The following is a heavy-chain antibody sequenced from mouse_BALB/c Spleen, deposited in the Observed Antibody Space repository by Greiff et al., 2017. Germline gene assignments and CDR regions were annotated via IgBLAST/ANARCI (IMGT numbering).Heavy chain of an antibody. CDR1: GYTFTSYW. D-gene: IGHD1-1*01. Sequence: DLVKPGASVKLSCKASGYTFTSYWINWIKQRPGQGLEWIGRIAPGSGSTYYNEMFKGKATLTVDTSSSTAYIQLSSLSSEDSAVYFCARPCITTEEGFAYWGQGTLVTVSA. CDR2: IAPGSGST. J-gene: IGHJ3*01. V-gene: IGHV1S41*01. CDR3: ARPCITTEEGFAY.